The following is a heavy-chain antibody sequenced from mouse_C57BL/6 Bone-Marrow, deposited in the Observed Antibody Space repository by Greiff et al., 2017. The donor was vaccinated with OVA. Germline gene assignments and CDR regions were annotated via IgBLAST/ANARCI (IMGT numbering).Heavy chain of an antibody. J-gene: IGHJ3*01. D-gene: IGHD2-4*01. CDR1: GYTFTSYG. CDR3: AREAYDYDLAY. V-gene: IGHV1-81*01. Sequence: QVQLQQSGAELVRPGASVKLSCKASGYTFTSYGISWVKQRTGQGLEWIGEIYPRSGNTYYNEKFKGKATLTADKSSSTAYMELRSLTSEDSAVYFCAREAYDYDLAYWGQGTLVTVSA. CDR2: IYPRSGNT.